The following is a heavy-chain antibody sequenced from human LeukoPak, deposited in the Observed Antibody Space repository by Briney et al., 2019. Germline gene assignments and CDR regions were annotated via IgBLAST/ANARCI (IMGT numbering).Heavy chain of an antibody. D-gene: IGHD3-22*01. CDR3: ATLLDYYDSSGYHQGGD. CDR1: GFTFSRYW. J-gene: IGHJ4*02. V-gene: IGHV3-7*03. CDR2: IKQDGSKK. Sequence: GGSLRLSCAASGFTFSRYWMTWVRQAPGKGLEWVANIKQDGSKKNYVDSVKGRFTISRDNAKNSLYLQMNSLRAEDTAVYYCATLLDYYDSSGYHQGGDWGQGTLVTVSS.